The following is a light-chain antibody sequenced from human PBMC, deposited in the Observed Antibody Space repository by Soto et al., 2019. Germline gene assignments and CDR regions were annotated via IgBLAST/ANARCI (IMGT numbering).Light chain of an antibody. CDR2: EVS. CDR1: SSDVGSYNL. Sequence: QSALTQPASVSWSPGQSITISCTGTSSDVGSYNLVSWYQQHPGKATKLMIYEVSKRPSGVSNRFSGSKSGNTASLTISGLQAEDGADYYCCSYAGSSTFVFGTGTKVTVL. CDR3: CSYAGSSTFV. V-gene: IGLV2-23*02. J-gene: IGLJ1*01.